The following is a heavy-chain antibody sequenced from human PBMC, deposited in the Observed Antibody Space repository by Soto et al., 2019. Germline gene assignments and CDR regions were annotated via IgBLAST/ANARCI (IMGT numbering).Heavy chain of an antibody. Sequence: SETLSLTCTVSGGSITINGYFWSWLRQHPGKDLEWIGFIYYTGSTYYNPSLKSRLTISVDTSKNQFSLNLTAVTAADTATYFCARGSNFYGMDVWGQGTTVTVSS. J-gene: IGHJ6*02. CDR1: GGSITINGYF. CDR2: IYYTGST. CDR3: ARGSNFYGMDV. V-gene: IGHV4-31*03. D-gene: IGHD1-26*01.